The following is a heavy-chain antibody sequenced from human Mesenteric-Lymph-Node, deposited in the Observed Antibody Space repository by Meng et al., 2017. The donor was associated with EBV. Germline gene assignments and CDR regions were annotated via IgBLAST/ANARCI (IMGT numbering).Heavy chain of an antibody. V-gene: IGHV4-34*12. CDR1: GGSFSAYY. CDR2: IIHSGRT. D-gene: IGHD3-10*01. J-gene: IGHJ4*02. CDR3: ARDLSGSRNRPFDY. Sequence: QGQPQQWGAKLLKPSEPLFLTGAVYGGSFSAYYWNYIRQPPGKGLEWIGEIIHSGRTNYNPSLKSRVTISVDKSKNQFSLKLSSVTAADTAVYYCARDLSGSRNRPFDYWGQGTLVTVSS.